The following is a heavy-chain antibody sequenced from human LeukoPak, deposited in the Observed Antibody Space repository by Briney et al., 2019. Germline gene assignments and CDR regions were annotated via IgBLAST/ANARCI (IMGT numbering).Heavy chain of an antibody. CDR2: IDIPGNT. CDR1: GFTLSSYD. D-gene: IGHD6-19*01. Sequence: GGSLRLSCAASGFTLSSYDMHWVRQPKGKGLEWVSGIDIPGNTYYPDSVTGRFTMSRESAENSLYLQMNSLRVGDTAVYYCARAVAGTHWFDPWGQGTLVTVSS. J-gene: IGHJ5*02. V-gene: IGHV3-13*01. CDR3: ARAVAGTHWFDP.